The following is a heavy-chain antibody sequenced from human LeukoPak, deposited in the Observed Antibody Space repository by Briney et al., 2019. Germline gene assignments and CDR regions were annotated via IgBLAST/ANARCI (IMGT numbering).Heavy chain of an antibody. D-gene: IGHD3-10*01. J-gene: IGHJ4*02. V-gene: IGHV3-30*18. CDR3: AKDRGSGRVRGVIINY. Sequence: KSGGSLRLSCAASGFTFSSYGMHWVRQAPGKGLEWVAVISFDGRNIYYADSVKGRFTISRDNSKNTLYLQMNSLRAEDTAVYYCAKDRGSGRVRGVIINYWGQGALVTVSS. CDR2: ISFDGRNI. CDR1: GFTFSSYG.